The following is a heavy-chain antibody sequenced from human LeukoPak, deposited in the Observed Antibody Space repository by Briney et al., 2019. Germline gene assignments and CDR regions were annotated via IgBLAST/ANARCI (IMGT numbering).Heavy chain of an antibody. CDR2: IYNSGRS. Sequence: SETLSLSCSVSGGSISSGYWSWIRQPPGKGLEWIAYIYNSGRSNYNPSLKSRVTISLDTSKNQFSLKLSSVTAADTAVYYCAGGSGASWFDPWGQGTLVTVSS. D-gene: IGHD2-8*02. CDR3: AGGSGASWFDP. CDR1: GGSISSGY. V-gene: IGHV4-59*01. J-gene: IGHJ5*02.